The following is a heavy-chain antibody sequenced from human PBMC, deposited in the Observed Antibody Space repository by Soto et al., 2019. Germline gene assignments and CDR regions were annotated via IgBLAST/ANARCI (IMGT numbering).Heavy chain of an antibody. D-gene: IGHD2-8*01. CDR3: ARSPGYGLYDFDY. V-gene: IGHV3-30-3*01. CDR2: ISYDGSNK. Sequence: QVQLVESGGGVVQPGRSLRLSCAASGFTFSSYAMHWVRQAPGKGLEWVAVISYDGSNKYYADSVKGRFTISRDNSKNTLYLQMNSLRAEDTAVYYCARSPGYGLYDFDYWGQGTLVTVSS. J-gene: IGHJ4*02. CDR1: GFTFSSYA.